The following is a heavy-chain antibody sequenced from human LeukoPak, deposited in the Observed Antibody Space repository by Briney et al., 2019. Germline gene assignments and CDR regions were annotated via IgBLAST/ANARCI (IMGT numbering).Heavy chain of an antibody. CDR3: ARDRRHILQLAPFDY. Sequence: GGSLRLSCAASGFTFSSYAMSWVRQAPGKGLEWVSYTSSSSSTIYYADSVKGRFTISRDNAKNSLYLQMNSLRAEDTAVYYCARDRRHILQLAPFDYWGQGTLVTVSS. J-gene: IGHJ4*02. CDR2: TSSSSSTI. V-gene: IGHV3-48*01. D-gene: IGHD2-2*01. CDR1: GFTFSSYA.